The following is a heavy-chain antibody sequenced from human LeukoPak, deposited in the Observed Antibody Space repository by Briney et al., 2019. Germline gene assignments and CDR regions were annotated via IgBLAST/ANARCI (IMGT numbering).Heavy chain of an antibody. CDR3: AKDVRVSGWYVFDY. CDR1: GFTFSIYA. V-gene: IGHV3-23*01. Sequence: PGGSLRLSCAASGFTFSIYAMNWVRQAPGKGLEWVSGISGSGGSTYYADSVKGRFTISRDNSKNTLYLQMNSLRAEDTAVYYCAKDVRVSGWYVFDYWGQGTLVTVSS. CDR2: ISGSGGST. J-gene: IGHJ4*02. D-gene: IGHD6-19*01.